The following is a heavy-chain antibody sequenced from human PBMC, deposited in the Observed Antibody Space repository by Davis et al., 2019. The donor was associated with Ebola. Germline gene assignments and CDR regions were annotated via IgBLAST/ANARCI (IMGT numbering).Heavy chain of an antibody. CDR2: INHSGST. CDR3: ARVPAFWSGYYNSYGMDV. CDR1: GGSFSGYY. V-gene: IGHV4-34*01. J-gene: IGHJ6*02. Sequence: MPSETLSLTCAVYGGSFSGYYWSWIRQPPGKGLEWIGEINHSGSTNYNPSLKSRVTISVDTSKNQFSLKLSSVTAADTAVYYCARVPAFWSGYYNSYGMDVWGQGTTVTVSS. D-gene: IGHD3-3*01.